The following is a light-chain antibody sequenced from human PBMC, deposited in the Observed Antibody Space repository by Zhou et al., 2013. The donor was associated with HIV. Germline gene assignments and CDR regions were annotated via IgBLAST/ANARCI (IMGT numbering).Light chain of an antibody. V-gene: IGKV1-12*01. J-gene: IGKJ4*01. CDR2: ATS. CDR3: QQAFSVPLT. Sequence: DIQMTQSPSSVSASVGDRVTITCRASQDISSWLAWYQQKPGKAPNLLIYATSSLQSGVPSRFSGSGSGTDFTLTISSLQPEDSATYYCQQAFSVPLTFGGGTEGGDQT. CDR1: QDISSW.